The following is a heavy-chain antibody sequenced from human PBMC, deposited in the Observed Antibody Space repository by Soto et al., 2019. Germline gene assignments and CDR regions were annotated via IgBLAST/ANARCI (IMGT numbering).Heavy chain of an antibody. V-gene: IGHV4-59*01. Sequence: PSETLSLTCTVSGGSIRSYYWTWIRQPPGKGLEWLGYIFYSGSTFYNPSLKSRVTISVHTSKSQFSLQLTSVTAADTAVYYCARGAADTAMVDSWGQGTLVTVSS. CDR2: IFYSGST. J-gene: IGHJ4*02. CDR1: GGSIRSYY. CDR3: ARGAADTAMVDS. D-gene: IGHD5-18*01.